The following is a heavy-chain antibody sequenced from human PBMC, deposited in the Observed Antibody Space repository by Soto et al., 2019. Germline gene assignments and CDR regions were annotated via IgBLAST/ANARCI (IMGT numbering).Heavy chain of an antibody. CDR1: GVTFSSYD. CDR2: ISSNGGTT. D-gene: IGHD1-7*01. V-gene: IGHV3-64*01. CDR3: VRRVSGNYDY. Sequence: EVQLAESGGGMVQPGGSLRLSCVASGVTFSSYDMHCVRQATGKGLEYVSSISSNGGTTYYGNSVKGRFTISRDNSKNPLYLQMGSLRAEDMAVYYCVRRVSGNYDYWGQGTLVTVSS. J-gene: IGHJ4*02.